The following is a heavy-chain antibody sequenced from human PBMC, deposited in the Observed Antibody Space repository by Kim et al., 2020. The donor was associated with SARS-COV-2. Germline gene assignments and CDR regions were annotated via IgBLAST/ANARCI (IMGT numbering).Heavy chain of an antibody. Sequence: SRVTISVDTSKNQFSLKLSSVTAADTAVYYCARGAVITIFGVVINDAFDIWGQGTMVTVSS. V-gene: IGHV4-34*01. J-gene: IGHJ3*02. D-gene: IGHD3-3*01. CDR3: ARGAVITIFGVVINDAFDI.